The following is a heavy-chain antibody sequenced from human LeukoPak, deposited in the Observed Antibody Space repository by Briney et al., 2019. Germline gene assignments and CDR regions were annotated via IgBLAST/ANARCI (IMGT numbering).Heavy chain of an antibody. J-gene: IGHJ6*02. V-gene: IGHV1-18*01. CDR3: ARDYDFWSGYFYYGMDV. CDR2: ISAYNGNT. D-gene: IGHD3-3*01. Sequence: GASVKVSCKASGYTFTSYGISWVRQAPGQGLEWMGWISAYNGNTNYAQKLQGRVTMTTDTSTSTAYMELRGLRSDDTAVYYCARDYDFWSGYFYYGMDVWSQGTTVTVSS. CDR1: GYTFTSYG.